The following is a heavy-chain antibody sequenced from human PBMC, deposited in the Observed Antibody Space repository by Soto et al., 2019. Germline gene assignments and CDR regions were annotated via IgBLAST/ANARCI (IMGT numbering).Heavy chain of an antibody. J-gene: IGHJ5*02. CDR2: MNPNSGNT. V-gene: IGHV1-8*01. CDR3: ARADHSSSWYGNWFDP. D-gene: IGHD6-13*01. Sequence: ASVNVSCKASGYTFTSYDINWVRQATGQGLEWMGWMNPNSGNTGYAQKFQGRVTMTRNTSISTAYMELSSLRSEDTAVYYCARADHSSSWYGNWFDPWGQGTLVTVSS. CDR1: GYTFTSYD.